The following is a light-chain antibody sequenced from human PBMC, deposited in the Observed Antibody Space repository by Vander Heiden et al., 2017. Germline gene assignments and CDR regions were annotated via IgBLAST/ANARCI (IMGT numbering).Light chain of an antibody. CDR3: VLYMASGV. J-gene: IGLJ3*02. V-gene: IGLV8-61*01. Sequence: QTVVTQEPSFSVSPGGPVTLTCGLSSGSVSTSYYPSWYQQTPGQAPRTLIYSTNTRSSGVPDRFSGSILGNKAALTITGAQADDESDYYCVLYMASGVFGGGTKLTVL. CDR2: STN. CDR1: SGSVSTSYY.